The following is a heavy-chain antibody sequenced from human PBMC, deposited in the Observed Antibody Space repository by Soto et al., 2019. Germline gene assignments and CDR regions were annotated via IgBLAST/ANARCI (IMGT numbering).Heavy chain of an antibody. D-gene: IGHD3-10*01. CDR1: GFTLSEYG. V-gene: IGHV3-23*01. J-gene: IGHJ4*02. CDR2: VSGSGDST. Sequence: ELQVLESGGGLVQPGGSLRLTCAASGFTLSEYGTHWVRQAPGKGLEWVSFVSGSGDSTYYTDSVKGRFTISRDSSKNTGCLQMNSMRAEDTAVDYCATSNYGERDWGQGTLVTVSS. CDR3: ATSNYGERD.